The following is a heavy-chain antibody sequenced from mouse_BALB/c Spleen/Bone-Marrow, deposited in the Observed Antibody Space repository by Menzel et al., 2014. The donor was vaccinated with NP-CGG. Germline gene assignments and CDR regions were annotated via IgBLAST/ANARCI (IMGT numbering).Heavy chain of an antibody. Sequence: EVQVVESGADLVKPGASVKLSCTASGFNIKDTYINWVRQRPEQGLEWIGRIDPANGNNKYDPKFQGKATITADTSSNTAYLQLSSLTFEDTVVYYCARDRGWYLDVWGAGTTVTVSS. CDR2: IDPANGNN. J-gene: IGHJ1*01. V-gene: IGHV14-3*02. D-gene: IGHD2-14*01. CDR1: GFNIKDTY. CDR3: ARDRGWYLDV.